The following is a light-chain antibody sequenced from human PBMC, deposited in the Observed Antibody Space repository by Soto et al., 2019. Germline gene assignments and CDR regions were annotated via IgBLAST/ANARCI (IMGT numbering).Light chain of an antibody. CDR2: DES. J-gene: IGKJ4*01. Sequence: EIVMTQSPATLSVSPGATATLSCRASQSVSRKLAWYQQITGQAPRLLIYDESNRATGIPDRLSGSGSGTELNLTISSLQSEDCAIYYCQQYHTWTITCGGGTKVDIK. CDR3: QQYHTWTIT. CDR1: QSVSRK. V-gene: IGKV3D-15*01.